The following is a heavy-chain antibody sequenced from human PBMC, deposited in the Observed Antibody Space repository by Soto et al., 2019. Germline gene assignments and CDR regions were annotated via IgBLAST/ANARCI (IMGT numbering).Heavy chain of an antibody. D-gene: IGHD2-8*01. Sequence: ASVKVSCKASGYSFTDYYIHWVRQAPGQGLEWLGRINPKSGGTSTAQKFQGWVTMTTDTSISTASMELTRLTSDDTAIYYCARGDSTDCSNGVCSFFYHHDMDVWGQGTTVTVSS. CDR2: INPKSGGT. V-gene: IGHV1-2*04. CDR1: GYSFTDYY. J-gene: IGHJ6*02. CDR3: ARGDSTDCSNGVCSFFYHHDMDV.